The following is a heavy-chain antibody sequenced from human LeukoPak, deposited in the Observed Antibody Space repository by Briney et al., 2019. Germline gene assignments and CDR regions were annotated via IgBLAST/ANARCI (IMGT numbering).Heavy chain of an antibody. CDR1: GYTFTGYG. D-gene: IGHD2-2*02. J-gene: IGHJ5*02. Sequence: ASVKVSCKASGYTFTGYGISWVRQAPGQGLEWMGWISAYNGNTNYAQKLQGRVTMTTDTSTSTTYMELRSLRSDDTAVYYCARPHGGYCSSTSCYKGDGFDPWGQGTLVTVSS. CDR3: ARPHGGYCSSTSCYKGDGFDP. CDR2: ISAYNGNT. V-gene: IGHV1-18*01.